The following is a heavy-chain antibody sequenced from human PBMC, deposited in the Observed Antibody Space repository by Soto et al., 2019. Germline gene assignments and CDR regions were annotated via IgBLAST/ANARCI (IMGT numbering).Heavy chain of an antibody. J-gene: IGHJ5*02. Sequence: GGSLRLSCAASGFIFSSYAMSWVRQAPGKGLEWVSAISGSGGSTYYADSVKGRFTISRDNSKNTLYLQMNSLRAEDTAVYYCAKEKISTSCCIWIDPWGQGPLVTVSS. CDR2: ISGSGGST. V-gene: IGHV3-23*01. D-gene: IGHD2-2*01. CDR1: GFIFSSYA. CDR3: AKEKISTSCCIWIDP.